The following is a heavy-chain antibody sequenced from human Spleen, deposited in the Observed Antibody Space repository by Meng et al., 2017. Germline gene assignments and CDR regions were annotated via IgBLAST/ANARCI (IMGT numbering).Heavy chain of an antibody. V-gene: IGHV3-7*01. D-gene: IGHD4-23*01. Sequence: ETLSLTCTVSGYSISSGYYWGWIRQAPGKGLEWVANIKQDGSEKYYVDSVKGRFTISRDNAKNSLYLQMNSLRAEDTAVYYCAKDTSGGNSGLFDYWGQGTLVTVSS. CDR2: IKQDGSEK. J-gene: IGHJ4*02. CDR1: GYSISSGYY. CDR3: AKDTSGGNSGLFDY.